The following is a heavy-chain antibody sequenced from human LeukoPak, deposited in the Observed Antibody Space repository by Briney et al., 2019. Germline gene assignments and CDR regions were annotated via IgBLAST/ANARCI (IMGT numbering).Heavy chain of an antibody. D-gene: IGHD6-19*01. Sequence: SETLSLTCTVSGGSISSYYWSWIRQPPGKGLEWIGYIYYSGSTNYNPSLKSRVTISVDTSKNQFSLKLSSVTAADTAVYYCARVRSSGWYYFDYWAREPWSPSPQ. J-gene: IGHJ4*02. CDR1: GGSISSYY. CDR2: IYYSGST. V-gene: IGHV4-59*01. CDR3: ARVRSSGWYYFDY.